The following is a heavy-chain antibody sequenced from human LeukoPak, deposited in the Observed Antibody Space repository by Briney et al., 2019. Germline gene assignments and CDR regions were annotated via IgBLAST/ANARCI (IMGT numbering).Heavy chain of an antibody. J-gene: IGHJ4*02. CDR3: ARGSAGGQWLVDY. V-gene: IGHV5-51*01. CDR1: KDTFDNYW. CDR2: IYPGDSDT. D-gene: IGHD6-19*01. Sequence: GESLKISCNGSKDTFDNYWIGWVRQMPGKGLEWMGIIYPGDSDTRYSPSFQGQVTISADKSISTAYLQWSSLKASDTAMYYCARGSAGGQWLVDYWGQGTLVTVSS.